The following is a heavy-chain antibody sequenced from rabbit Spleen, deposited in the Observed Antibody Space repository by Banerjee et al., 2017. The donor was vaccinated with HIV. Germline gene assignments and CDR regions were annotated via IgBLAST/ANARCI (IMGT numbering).Heavy chain of an antibody. D-gene: IGHD5-1*01. V-gene: IGHV1S47*01. J-gene: IGHJ4*01. Sequence: EESGGGLVQPEGSLTLTCKASGFSFSSNDYMCWVRQAPGKGLEWIACTVGDGSTYYASWVNGRFTISRSTSLNTVTLQMTSLTAADTATYFCARDLVTVIGWNFNLWGPGTLVTVS. CDR3: ARDLVTVIGWNFNL. CDR1: GFSFSSND. CDR2: TVGDGST.